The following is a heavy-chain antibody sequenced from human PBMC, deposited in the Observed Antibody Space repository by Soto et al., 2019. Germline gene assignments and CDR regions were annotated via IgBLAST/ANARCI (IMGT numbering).Heavy chain of an antibody. CDR2: INTYNGNT. Sequence: ASVKVSCKASGGTFTSYAISWVRQAPGQGLEWMGWINTYNGNTNHAQKLQGRVTMTTDTSTSTAYMELRSLRSDDTAVYYCARGVGSGTYYNQYNWFDPWGQGTLVSVSS. CDR3: ARGVGSGTYYNQYNWFDP. V-gene: IGHV1-18*04. CDR1: GGTFTSYA. D-gene: IGHD3-10*01. J-gene: IGHJ5*02.